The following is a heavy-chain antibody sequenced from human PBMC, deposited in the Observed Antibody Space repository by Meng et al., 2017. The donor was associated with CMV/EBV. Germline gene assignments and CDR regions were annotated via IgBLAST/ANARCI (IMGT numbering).Heavy chain of an antibody. V-gene: IGHV3-74*01. CDR3: ARSVGELPVYYYGMDV. Sequence: GGSLRLSCAASGFTFSSYWMHWVRQAPGKGLVWVSRINSDGSSTSYADSVKGRFTISRDNAKNTLYLQMGSLRAEDMAVYYCARSVGELPVYYYGMDVWGQGTTVTVSS. CDR1: GFTFSSYW. CDR2: INSDGSST. J-gene: IGHJ6*02. D-gene: IGHD1-26*01.